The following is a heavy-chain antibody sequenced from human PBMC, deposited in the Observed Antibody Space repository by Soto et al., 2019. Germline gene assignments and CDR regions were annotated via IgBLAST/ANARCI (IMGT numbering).Heavy chain of an antibody. J-gene: IGHJ6*02. CDR2: IIPIFGTA. V-gene: IGHV1-69*13. Sequence: SVKVSGKASGGTFSSYAISCVRQAPVQWLEWMGGIIPIFGTANYAQKFQGRVTITADESTSTAYMELSSLRSEDTAVYYCARGEIVVVPAASRTYSSSSYYYYGMDVWGQGTTVTVSS. D-gene: IGHD2-2*01. CDR3: ARGEIVVVPAASRTYSSSSYYYYGMDV. CDR1: GGTFSSYA.